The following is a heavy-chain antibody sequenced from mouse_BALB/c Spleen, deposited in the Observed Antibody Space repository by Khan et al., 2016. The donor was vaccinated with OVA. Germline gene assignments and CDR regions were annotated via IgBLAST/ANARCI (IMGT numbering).Heavy chain of an antibody. Sequence: EVQLQESGPGLVKPSQSLSLTCTVTGYSITSGYAWNWIRQFPGNKLEWMGYISYSGVTSYTPSLKSRISITRDTSKNQFFLQLNSVTTEDTATYYWVRGNYYGYYFDYWGQGTTLTVSS. CDR3: VRGNYYGYYFDY. D-gene: IGHD1-1*01. V-gene: IGHV3-2*02. J-gene: IGHJ2*01. CDR2: ISYSGVT. CDR1: GYSITSGYA.